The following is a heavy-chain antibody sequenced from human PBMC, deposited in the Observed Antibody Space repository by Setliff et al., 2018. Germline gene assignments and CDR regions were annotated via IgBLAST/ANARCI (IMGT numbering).Heavy chain of an antibody. J-gene: IGHJ4*02. CDR2: VYTSGST. Sequence: SETLSLTCSVSGGSISNYYWSWIRQSPGKGLEWIGYVYTSGSTNYNPSLKSRVTISLDNSRNTLFLQMNSLRAEDTAVYYCAKDTHYYSSSGYYCFDYWGQGTLVTVSS. V-gene: IGHV4-59*03. CDR1: GGSISNYY. D-gene: IGHD3-22*01. CDR3: AKDTHYYSSSGYYCFDY.